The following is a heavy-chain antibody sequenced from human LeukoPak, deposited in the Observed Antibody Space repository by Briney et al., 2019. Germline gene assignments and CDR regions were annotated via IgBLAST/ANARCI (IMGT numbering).Heavy chain of an antibody. V-gene: IGHV4-34*01. Sequence: SETLSLTCAVYGGSFSGYYWGWIRQPPGKGLEWIGEINNSGSTNYHPSLKSRVAISVDTSKNQFSLKLSSVTAADTAMYYCASSRYYDILTNYWVYYFDNWGQGALVTVSS. D-gene: IGHD3-9*01. CDR3: ASSRYYDILTNYWVYYFDN. J-gene: IGHJ4*02. CDR2: INNSGST. CDR1: GGSFSGYY.